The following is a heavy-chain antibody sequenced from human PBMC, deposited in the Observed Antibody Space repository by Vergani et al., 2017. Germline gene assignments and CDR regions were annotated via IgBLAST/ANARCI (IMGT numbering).Heavy chain of an antibody. D-gene: IGHD2-21*02. CDR1: GGSISSSSYY. Sequence: QLQLQESGPGLVKPSETLSLTCTVSGGSISSSSYYWGWIRQPPGKGLEWIGTIYYSGSTYYNPSLKSRVTIPVDTSKNQFSLKLSSVTAADTAVYYCARQYCGGDCYRPDYYYYGMDVWGQGTTVTVSS. J-gene: IGHJ6*02. CDR2: IYYSGST. V-gene: IGHV4-39*01. CDR3: ARQYCGGDCYRPDYYYYGMDV.